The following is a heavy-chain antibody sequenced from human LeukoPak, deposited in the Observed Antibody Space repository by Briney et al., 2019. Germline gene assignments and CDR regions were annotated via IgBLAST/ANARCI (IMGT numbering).Heavy chain of an antibody. J-gene: IGHJ4*02. V-gene: IGHV3-30*04. CDR1: GFTFSSYA. Sequence: PGGSLRLSCAASGFTFSSYAMHWVRQAPGKGLEWVAVISYDGSNKYYADSVKGRFTISRDNSKNTLYPQMNSLRPEDTAVYYCARDQTLYSSSSEFDYWGQGTLVTVSS. CDR3: ARDQTLYSSSSEFDY. D-gene: IGHD6-6*01. CDR2: ISYDGSNK.